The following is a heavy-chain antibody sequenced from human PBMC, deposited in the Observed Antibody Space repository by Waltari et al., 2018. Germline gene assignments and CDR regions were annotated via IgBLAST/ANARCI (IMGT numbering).Heavy chain of an antibody. V-gene: IGHV4-31*03. CDR3: ARGLAAAYDAFDI. D-gene: IGHD6-13*01. CDR1: GGSISSGGYY. J-gene: IGHJ3*02. Sequence: QVQLQESGPGLVKPSQTLSLTCTVSGGSISSGGYYWSWIRQHPGKGLEWIGYIYHSGSTDYNPSLKSRVTRSVDSAKNQFSLKLSSVTAADTAVYYCARGLAAAYDAFDIWGQGTMVTVSS. CDR2: IYHSGST.